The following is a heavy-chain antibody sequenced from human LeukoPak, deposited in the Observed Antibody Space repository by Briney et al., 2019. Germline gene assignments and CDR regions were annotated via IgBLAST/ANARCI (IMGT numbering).Heavy chain of an antibody. CDR1: GFTFDDYA. Sequence: GGSLRLSCAASGFTFDDYAMHWVRQAPGKGLEWVSGISWNSGSIGYADSVKGRFIISRDNAKNSLYLQMNSLRAEDTALYYCAKDPGFAGSSWAIDYWGQGTLVTVSS. J-gene: IGHJ4*02. CDR2: ISWNSGSI. V-gene: IGHV3-9*01. CDR3: AKDPGFAGSSWAIDY. D-gene: IGHD6-13*01.